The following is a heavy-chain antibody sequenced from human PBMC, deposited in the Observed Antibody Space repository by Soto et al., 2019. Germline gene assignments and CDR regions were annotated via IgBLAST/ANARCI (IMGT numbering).Heavy chain of an antibody. CDR1: GYTFSNYD. Sequence: QVQLVQSGAELKKPGASVKVSCKASGYTFSNYDMNWVRQATGQGPEWIGWVNPNNGDTGYAQQFPGRVTRTTDITTTPPYMELTSLRSEDTAIYYCAKVSRKGSAIDFDYWGKGTLITVSS. J-gene: IGHJ4*02. CDR2: VNPNNGDT. D-gene: IGHD3-10*01. V-gene: IGHV1-8*01. CDR3: AKVSRKGSAIDFDY.